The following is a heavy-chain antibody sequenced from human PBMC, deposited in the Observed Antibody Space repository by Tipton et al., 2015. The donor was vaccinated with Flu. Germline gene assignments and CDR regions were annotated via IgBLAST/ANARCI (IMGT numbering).Heavy chain of an antibody. CDR3: ARRWSGYYYYYYGMDV. D-gene: IGHD3-3*01. CDR1: GGSFSGYY. V-gene: IGHV4-34*01. J-gene: IGHJ6*02. Sequence: LRLSCAVYGGSFSGYYWSWIRQPPGKGLEWIGEINHSGSTNYNPSLKSRVTISVDTSKNQFSLKLSSVTAADTAVYYCARRWSGYYYYYYGMDVWGQGTTVTVSS. CDR2: INHSGST.